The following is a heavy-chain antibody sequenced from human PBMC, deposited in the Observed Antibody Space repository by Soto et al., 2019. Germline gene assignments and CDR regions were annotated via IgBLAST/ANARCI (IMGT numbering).Heavy chain of an antibody. D-gene: IGHD3-10*01. CDR3: ARDGELGFDY. CDR2: ISSRGSTI. J-gene: IGHJ4*02. Sequence: EVQLVESGGGLVQPGGSLRLSCAASGFTFSSYEMNWVRHAPGKGLEWVSYISSRGSTIYYADSVKGRFTISRDNAQNSLSLQMNSLRDEDTAVYYCARDGELGFDYWGEGTLVAVCS. CDR1: GFTFSSYE. V-gene: IGHV3-48*03.